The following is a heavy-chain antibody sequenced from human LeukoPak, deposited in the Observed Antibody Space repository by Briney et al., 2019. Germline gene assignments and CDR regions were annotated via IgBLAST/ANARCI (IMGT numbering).Heavy chain of an antibody. CDR2: INPDSGST. D-gene: IGHD5-18*01. V-gene: IGHV1-46*01. J-gene: IGHJ4*02. CDR3: ARGYSYGYFDY. Sequence: ASVKVSCKVSGYIFTNYYMHWVRQAPGQGLEWMGIINPDSGSTSYPQKFQGRVTMTRDTSTSTVYMELSSLRSEDTAIYYCARGYSYGYFDYWGQGILVTVSS. CDR1: GYIFTNYY.